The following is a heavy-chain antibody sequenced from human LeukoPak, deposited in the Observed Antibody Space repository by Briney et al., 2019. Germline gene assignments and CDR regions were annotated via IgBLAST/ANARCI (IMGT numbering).Heavy chain of an antibody. CDR3: ARGTLKAAATDFDY. J-gene: IGHJ4*02. D-gene: IGHD6-13*01. CDR2: INWNGGST. CDR1: GFTFDDYG. Sequence: GGSLILSCAASGFTFDDYGMSWVRQAPGKGLEWVSGINWNGGSTGYADSVKGRFTISRDNAKNFLYLQMNSLRAEDTALYYCARGTLKAAATDFDYWGQGTLVTVSS. V-gene: IGHV3-20*04.